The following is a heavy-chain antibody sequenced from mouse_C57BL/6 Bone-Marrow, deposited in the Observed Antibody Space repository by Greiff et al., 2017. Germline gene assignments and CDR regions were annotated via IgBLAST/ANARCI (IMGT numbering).Heavy chain of an antibody. CDR1: GFTFSSYA. V-gene: IGHV5-4*01. J-gene: IGHJ4*01. Sequence: EVQLMEPGGGLVKPGGSLKLSCAASGFTFSSYAMSWVRQTPEKRLEWVATIRDSGSYTYYPDNVKGQVTFSRDNAKNNLYLQMSRLKSEDTAMYYCARGRLDYWGQGTTVTVSS. CDR2: IRDSGSYT. CDR3: ARGRLDY.